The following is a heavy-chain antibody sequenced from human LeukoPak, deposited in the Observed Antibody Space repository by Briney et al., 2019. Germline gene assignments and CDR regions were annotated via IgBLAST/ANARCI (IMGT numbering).Heavy chain of an antibody. D-gene: IGHD6-19*01. V-gene: IGHV1-69*05. Sequence: SVKVSCKASGGTFSSYAISWVRQAPGQGLEWMGGIIPIFGTANYAQKFQGRVTITTDESTSTAYMELSSLRSEDTAVSYCARDGVAVAGKPYYYYMDVWGKGTTVTVSS. J-gene: IGHJ6*03. CDR1: GGTFSSYA. CDR3: ARDGVAVAGKPYYYYMDV. CDR2: IIPIFGTA.